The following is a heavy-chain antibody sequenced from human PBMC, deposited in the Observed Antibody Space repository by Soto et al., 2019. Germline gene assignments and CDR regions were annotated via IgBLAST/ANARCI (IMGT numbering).Heavy chain of an antibody. V-gene: IGHV4-34*01. CDR1: GGSFSGYY. Sequence: SETLSLTCAVYGGSFSGYYWTWIRQPPGTGLEWIGEINHSGSTNYNPSLKSRVTISVDTSKNQFSLKLTSVTAADTAVYYCARDLWGYCGTACYPLDVWGQGTTVTVSS. D-gene: IGHD2-21*02. CDR2: INHSGST. J-gene: IGHJ6*02. CDR3: ARDLWGYCGTACYPLDV.